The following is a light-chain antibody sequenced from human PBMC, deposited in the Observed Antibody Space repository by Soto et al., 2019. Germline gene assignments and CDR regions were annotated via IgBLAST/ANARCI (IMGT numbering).Light chain of an antibody. J-gene: IGKJ4*01. V-gene: IGKV4-1*01. CDR1: QRVLYSSNNKNY. CDR3: QQYYSSTRLT. CDR2: WAS. Sequence: DIVMTQSPDSLAVSLGERATINCKSSQRVLYSSNNKNYLAWYQQKPGQPPKLLIYWASTRVSGVPDRFSGSGSGTDFTLTISSLEAEDVAFYYCQQYYSSTRLTFGGGNKVEIK.